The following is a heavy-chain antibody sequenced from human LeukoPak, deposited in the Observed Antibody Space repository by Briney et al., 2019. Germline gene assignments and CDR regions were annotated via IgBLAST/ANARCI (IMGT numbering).Heavy chain of an antibody. Sequence: SETLSLTCRVSGGSISSYCWSWIRQPPGKGLEWIGYIYSSGSTNYNPYLQSRVTISVDMSKNQFSLKLSSVTAADTAMYYCARQSCSSPTCPHRNVFDMWGQGTMVAVSS. V-gene: IGHV4-59*08. D-gene: IGHD2-2*01. J-gene: IGHJ3*02. CDR1: GGSISSYC. CDR2: IYSSGST. CDR3: ARQSCSSPTCPHRNVFDM.